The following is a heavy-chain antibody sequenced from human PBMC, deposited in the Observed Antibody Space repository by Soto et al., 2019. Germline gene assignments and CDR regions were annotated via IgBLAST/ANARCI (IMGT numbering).Heavy chain of an antibody. D-gene: IGHD6-19*01. CDR1: GFTFSNAW. CDR3: TTGIAVAGMIYYYYYGRDV. Sequence: EVQLVESGGGLVKPGGSLRLSCAASGFTFSNAWMSWVRQAPGKGLEWVGRIKSKTDGGTTDYAAPVKGRFTISRDDSKNTLYLQMNSLKTEDTAVYYCTTGIAVAGMIYYYYYGRDVWGQGTTVTVSS. V-gene: IGHV3-15*01. CDR2: IKSKTDGGTT. J-gene: IGHJ6*02.